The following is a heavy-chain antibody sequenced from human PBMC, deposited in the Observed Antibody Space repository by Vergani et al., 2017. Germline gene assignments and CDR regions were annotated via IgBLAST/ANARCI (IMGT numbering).Heavy chain of an antibody. CDR1: GFTFSRHW. CDR3: AKYSSSADFDY. CDR2: VNPEGTNT. J-gene: IGHJ4*02. V-gene: IGHV3-74*01. Sequence: EVQLVESGGGLVQPGGSLRLSCAASGFTFSRHWMHWVRQAPGKGLVWVSRVNPEGTNTPYADSVKGRFTISRDNAKNMMYLQLNSLRDEDTAVYYCAKYSSSADFDYWGQGTLVTVSS. D-gene: IGHD6-6*01.